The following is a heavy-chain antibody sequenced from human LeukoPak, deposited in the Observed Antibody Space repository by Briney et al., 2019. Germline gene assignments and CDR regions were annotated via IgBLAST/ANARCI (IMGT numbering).Heavy chain of an antibody. CDR1: GGSISSYY. V-gene: IGHV4-34*01. J-gene: IGHJ4*02. D-gene: IGHD2-15*01. CDR3: AREKWRSGLTH. CDR2: INHSGHA. Sequence: SETLSLTCTVSGGSISSYYWSWIRQPPGKGLEWIGEINHSGHAKYKPSLTSRVSMSVDASKNQFSLKLTSVTAADTAVYYCAREKWRSGLTHWGQGTLVTVSS.